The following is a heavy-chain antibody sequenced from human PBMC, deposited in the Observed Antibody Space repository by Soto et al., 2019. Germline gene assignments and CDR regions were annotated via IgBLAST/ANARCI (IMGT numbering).Heavy chain of an antibody. CDR1: GYTFTSYD. D-gene: IGHD6-13*01. Sequence: ASVKVSCKASGYTFTSYDINWVRQAAGQGLEWMGWMNHNSGNTGYAQKFQGRVTMTRNTSISTAYMELSSLRSEDTAVYYCALATAGANYAFARSFTNYHHSYDMHACVQGGTV. CDR2: MNHNSGNT. CDR3: ALATAGANYAFARSFTNYHHSYDMHA. J-gene: IGHJ6*02. V-gene: IGHV1-8*01.